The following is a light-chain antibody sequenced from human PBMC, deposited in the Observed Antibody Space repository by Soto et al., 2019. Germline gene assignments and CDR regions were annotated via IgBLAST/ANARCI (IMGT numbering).Light chain of an antibody. J-gene: IGKJ3*01. V-gene: IGKV3-11*01. CDR3: PQRSNWPPG. Sequence: EIVLTQSPATLSLSPGERATLSCRASQSVSSYLAWYQQKPGQAPRLLIYDASNRATGIPARFSGSGSGTDFTLTISSLEPEDFAVYYCPQRSNWPPGFGPGTKVDIK. CDR1: QSVSSY. CDR2: DAS.